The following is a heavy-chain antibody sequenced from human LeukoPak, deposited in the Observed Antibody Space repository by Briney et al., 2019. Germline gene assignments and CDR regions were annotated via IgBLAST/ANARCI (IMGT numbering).Heavy chain of an antibody. CDR2: INSEGSST. V-gene: IGHV3-74*01. Sequence: GGSLRLSCAASGFTFSSYWMHWVRQAPGKGLVWVSRINSEGSSTSYADSVKGRFTISRDNAKNTLYLQMNSLRAEDTAVYYCARVEMATIRNAFDIWGQGTMVTVSS. J-gene: IGHJ3*02. CDR3: ARVEMATIRNAFDI. D-gene: IGHD5-24*01. CDR1: GFTFSSYW.